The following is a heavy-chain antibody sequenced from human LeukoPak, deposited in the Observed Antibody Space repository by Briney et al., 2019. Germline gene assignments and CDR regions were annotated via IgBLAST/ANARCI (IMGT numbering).Heavy chain of an antibody. J-gene: IGHJ4*02. Sequence: PSETLSLTCAVSGYSISSGFYWAWIRQPPGKGLEWIATIYHNGNRFYNPSLRSRVSISVDTSENVFSLNLSSAAAADTAVYYCARLFGSGSYKPPASTDYWGQGTLVTVSS. CDR1: GYSISSGFY. CDR2: IYHNGNR. CDR3: ARLFGSGSYKPPASTDY. V-gene: IGHV4-38-2*01. D-gene: IGHD1-26*01.